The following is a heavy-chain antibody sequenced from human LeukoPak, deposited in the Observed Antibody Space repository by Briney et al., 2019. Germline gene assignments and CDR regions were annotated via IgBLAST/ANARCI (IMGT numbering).Heavy chain of an antibody. CDR2: INHSGST. J-gene: IGHJ6*02. CDR1: GGSISSSDYY. CDR3: ARGVTTTSFYYYYYGMDV. Sequence: PSETLSLTCVVSGGSISSSDYYWAWIRQPPGKGLEWIGEINHSGSTNYNPSLKSRVTISVDTSKNQFSLKLSSVTAADTAVYYCARGVTTTSFYYYYYGMDVWGQGTTVTVSS. V-gene: IGHV4-39*07. D-gene: IGHD4-11*01.